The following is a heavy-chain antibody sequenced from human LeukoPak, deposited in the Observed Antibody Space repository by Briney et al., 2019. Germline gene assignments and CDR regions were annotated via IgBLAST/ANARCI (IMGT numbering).Heavy chain of an antibody. D-gene: IGHD3-10*01. CDR1: GGSFSSYY. V-gene: IGHV4-59*01. Sequence: PSETLSLTCAVYGGSFSSYYWSWIRQPPGKGLEWIGYIYYSGSTNYNPSLKSRVTISVDTSKNQFSLKLSSVTAADTAVYYCARASRSITMVRGAGYYYYYMDVWGKGTTVTISS. J-gene: IGHJ6*03. CDR2: IYYSGST. CDR3: ARASRSITMVRGAGYYYYYMDV.